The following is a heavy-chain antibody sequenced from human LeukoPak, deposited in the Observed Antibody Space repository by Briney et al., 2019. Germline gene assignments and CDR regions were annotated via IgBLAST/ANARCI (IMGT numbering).Heavy chain of an antibody. Sequence: SETLSLTCTVSGGSISSYYWSWIRQPPGKGLEWIGYIYYSGSTNYNPSLKSRVTISVDTSKNQFSLKLSSVTAADTAVYYCARRTMVRGEDYWGQGTLVTVSS. V-gene: IGHV4-59*08. CDR3: ARRTMVRGEDY. CDR2: IYYSGST. J-gene: IGHJ4*02. D-gene: IGHD3-10*01. CDR1: GGSISSYY.